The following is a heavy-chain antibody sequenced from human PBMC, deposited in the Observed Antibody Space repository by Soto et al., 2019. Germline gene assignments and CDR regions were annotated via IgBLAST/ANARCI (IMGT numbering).Heavy chain of an antibody. J-gene: IGHJ4*02. D-gene: IGHD4-17*01. V-gene: IGHV3-30*03. CDR3: AVLPTVTTASDY. CDR1: GFNFNAYG. Sequence: QLQLVESGGGVVQPGRSLTLSCAASGFNFNAYGIHWVRQAPGKGLEWVAIISYDGSYKRYGDSVKGRFTISRDNSRKTVSLQMDSLRTEDTAMYYCAVLPTVTTASDYGGQGTWSPSPQ. CDR2: ISYDGSYK.